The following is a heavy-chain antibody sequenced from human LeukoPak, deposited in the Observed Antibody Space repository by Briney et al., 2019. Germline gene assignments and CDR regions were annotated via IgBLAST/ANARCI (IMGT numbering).Heavy chain of an antibody. V-gene: IGHV4-39*01. CDR2: IYYSGST. J-gene: IGHJ4*02. Sequence: SETLSLTCIVSGGSISSGGYYWSWIRQHPGKGLEWIGNIYYSGSTYYNPSLKSRVTISVDTSKNQFSLKLSSVTAADTAVYYCARLYSSGWRLFDYWGQGTLVTVSS. CDR3: ARLYSSGWRLFDY. D-gene: IGHD6-19*01. CDR1: GGSISSGGYY.